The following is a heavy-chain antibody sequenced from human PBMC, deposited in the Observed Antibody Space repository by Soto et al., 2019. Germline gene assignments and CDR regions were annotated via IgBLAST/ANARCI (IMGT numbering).Heavy chain of an antibody. J-gene: IGHJ6*02. CDR1: GYTFTSYY. Sequence: ASVKGSWKASGYTFTSYYINWVRQATGQGLECMGWMNPNSGNTVYAQKFQGRVTMTRNTSISTAYMELSSLRSEDTAVYYCARVTTGKKTCIQLGTGYYYGMDVWGQGTTVTVSS. V-gene: IGHV1-8*01. D-gene: IGHD5-18*01. CDR3: ARVTTGKKTCIQLGTGYYYGMDV. CDR2: MNPNSGNT.